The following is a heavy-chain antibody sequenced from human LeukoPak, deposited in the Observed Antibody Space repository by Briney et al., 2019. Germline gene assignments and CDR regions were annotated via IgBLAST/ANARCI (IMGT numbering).Heavy chain of an antibody. J-gene: IGHJ4*02. V-gene: IGHV3-11*05. CDR2: ISSSSVYT. Sequence: PGGSLRLSCAASGFTFNDYYMSRIRQAPGKGLEWVSYISSSSVYTEYADSVKGRFTISRDNAKNSLYLQMNSLRAEDTAVYYCARDSIQMGASTGIFDYWGQGTLVTASS. CDR3: ARDSIQMGASTGIFDY. CDR1: GFTFNDYY. D-gene: IGHD1-26*01.